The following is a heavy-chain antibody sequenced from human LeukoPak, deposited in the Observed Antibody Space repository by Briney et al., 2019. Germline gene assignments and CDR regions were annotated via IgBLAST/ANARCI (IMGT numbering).Heavy chain of an antibody. Sequence: PGGSLRLSCAASGFAFSTYGMHWVRQAPGKGLEWVAFIRYDGNNEYYADSVKGRFTISRDNSKNTLYLQMNSLRAEDTAVYYCAKDLYSYSFKPFFDYWGQGTLVTVSS. D-gene: IGHD5-18*01. CDR1: GFAFSTYG. J-gene: IGHJ4*02. CDR2: IRYDGNNE. V-gene: IGHV3-30*02. CDR3: AKDLYSYSFKPFFDY.